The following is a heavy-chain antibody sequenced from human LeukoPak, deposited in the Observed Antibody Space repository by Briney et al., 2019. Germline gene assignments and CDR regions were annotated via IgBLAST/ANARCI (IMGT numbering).Heavy chain of an antibody. CDR1: GGSISSSSYY. CDR2: IYYSGST. Sequence: SETLSLTCTVSGGSISSSSYYWGWIRQPPGKGLEWIGYIYYSGSTYYNPSLKSRVTISVDTSKNQFSLKLSSVTAADTAVYYCARTPWGNRGIYYMDVWGKGTTVTVSS. J-gene: IGHJ6*03. V-gene: IGHV4-30-4*08. CDR3: ARTPWGNRGIYYMDV. D-gene: IGHD3-16*01.